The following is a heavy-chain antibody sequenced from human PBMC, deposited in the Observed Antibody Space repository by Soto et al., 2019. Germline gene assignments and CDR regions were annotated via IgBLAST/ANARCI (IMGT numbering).Heavy chain of an antibody. V-gene: IGHV4-4*02. D-gene: IGHD3-22*01. CDR3: ARDGEGSGYPPDAFDI. CDR1: GGSISSSNW. CDR2: IYHSGST. Sequence: SETLSLTCAVSGGSISSSNWWSWVRQPPGKGLEWIGEIYHSGSTNYNPSLKSRVTISVDKSKNQFSLKLSSVTAADTAVYYCARDGEGSGYPPDAFDIWGQGTMVTV. J-gene: IGHJ3*02.